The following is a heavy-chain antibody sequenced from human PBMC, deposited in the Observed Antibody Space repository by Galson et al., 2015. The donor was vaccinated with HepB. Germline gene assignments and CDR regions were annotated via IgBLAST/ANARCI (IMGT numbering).Heavy chain of an antibody. J-gene: IGHJ4*02. V-gene: IGHV3-23*01. CDR3: ARVSGSGNPDYFDY. Sequence: SLRLSCAASGFTFRSYAISWVCQAPGKGLEWISAITGSGGTFYADSVKGRFTISRDNSKNTLYLQMKSLRAEDTAVYYCARVSGSGNPDYFDYWGRETLVTVSS. CDR2: ITGSGGT. D-gene: IGHD3-10*01. CDR1: GFTFRSYA.